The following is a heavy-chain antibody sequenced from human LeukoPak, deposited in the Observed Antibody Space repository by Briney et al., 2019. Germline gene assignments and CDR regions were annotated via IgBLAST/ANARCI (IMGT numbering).Heavy chain of an antibody. CDR1: GGSISSYY. J-gene: IGHJ4*02. V-gene: IGHV4-59*01. CDR3: ARGSSGYYYVLSDYLDY. CDR2: IYYSGST. D-gene: IGHD3-22*01. Sequence: SETLSLTCTVSGGSISSYYWSWIRQPPGKGLEWIGYIYYSGSTNYNPSLKSRVTISVDTSKNQFSLKLSSVTAADTAVYYCARGSSGYYYVLSDYLDYWGQGTLVTVSS.